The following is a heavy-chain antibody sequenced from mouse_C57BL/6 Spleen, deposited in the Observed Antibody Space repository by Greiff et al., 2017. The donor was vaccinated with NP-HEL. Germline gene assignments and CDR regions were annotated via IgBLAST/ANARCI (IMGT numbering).Heavy chain of an antibody. CDR1: GFNIKDDY. V-gene: IGHV14-4*01. Sequence: EVQLQQSGAELVRPGASVKLSCTASGFNIKDDYMHWVKQRPEQGLEWIGWIDTENGDTEYASKFQGKATITADTSSNTAYLQLSSLTSEDTAVYYCTNGNYAFAYWGQGTLVTVSA. CDR2: IDTENGDT. D-gene: IGHD2-1*01. CDR3: TNGNYAFAY. J-gene: IGHJ3*01.